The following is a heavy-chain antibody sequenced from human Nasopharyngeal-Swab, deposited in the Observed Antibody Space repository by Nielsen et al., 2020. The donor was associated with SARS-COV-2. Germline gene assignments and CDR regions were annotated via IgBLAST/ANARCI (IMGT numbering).Heavy chain of an antibody. V-gene: IGHV4-34*01. Sequence: SQTLSLTCAVYGGSFSGYYWSWIRQPPGKGLEWIGEINHSGSTNYNPSLKSRVTISVDTSKNQFSLKLSSVTAAGTAVYCCARAGIAAGGYYYSCMDVWGQGTTVTVSS. CDR3: ARAGIAAGGYYYSCMDV. D-gene: IGHD6-13*01. CDR2: INHSGST. J-gene: IGHJ6*02. CDR1: GGSFSGYY.